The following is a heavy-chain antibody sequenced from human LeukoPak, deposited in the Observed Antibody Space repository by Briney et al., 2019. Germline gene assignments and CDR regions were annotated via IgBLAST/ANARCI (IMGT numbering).Heavy chain of an antibody. J-gene: IGHJ4*02. V-gene: IGHV4-61*02. CDR3: ARLSATQWRAFDY. D-gene: IGHD6-19*01. CDR2: IYTSGST. Sequence: PSETLSLTCTVSGGSISSGSYYWSWIRQPAGKGLEWIGRIYTSGSTNYNPSLKSRVTISVDTSKNQFSLKLSSVTAADTAVYYCARLSATQWRAFDYWGQGTLVTVSS. CDR1: GGSISSGSYY.